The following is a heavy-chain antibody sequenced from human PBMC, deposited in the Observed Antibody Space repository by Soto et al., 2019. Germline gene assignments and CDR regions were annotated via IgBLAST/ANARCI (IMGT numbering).Heavy chain of an antibody. J-gene: IGHJ5*02. CDR1: GGSISSGDYY. D-gene: IGHD7-27*01. V-gene: IGHV4-30-4*01. CDR3: AREGTGDHDWFDP. Sequence: SETLSLTCTVSGGSISSGDYYWSWIRQPPGKGLEWIGYIYYSGSTYYNPSLKSRVTISLDTSKNQFSLKLSSVTAADTAVYYCAREGTGDHDWFDPWGQGTLVTVSS. CDR2: IYYSGST.